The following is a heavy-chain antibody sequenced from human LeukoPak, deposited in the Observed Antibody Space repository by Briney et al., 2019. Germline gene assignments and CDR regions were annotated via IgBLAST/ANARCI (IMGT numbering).Heavy chain of an antibody. D-gene: IGHD5-24*01. CDR3: ARRDGYGAYDI. CDR2: IYPGDSHI. Sequence: GESLKISCKGSGYNFTNYWIGWVRQMPGKGLEWMAIIYPGDSHIKYSPSFQGQVTISADKSINTAYLQWSSLKASDTAMYYCARRDGYGAYDIWGQGTMVTVSS. CDR1: GYNFTNYW. J-gene: IGHJ3*02. V-gene: IGHV5-51*01.